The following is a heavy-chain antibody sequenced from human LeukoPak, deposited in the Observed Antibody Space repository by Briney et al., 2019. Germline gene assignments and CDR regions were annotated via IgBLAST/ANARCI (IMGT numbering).Heavy chain of an antibody. V-gene: IGHV4-59*12. D-gene: IGHD1-20*01. CDR1: GGSISTYY. J-gene: IGHJ5*02. Sequence: SETLSLTCTVSGGSISTYYWSWIRQPPGKGLEWIGYMSNSGSTNYNPSLKSRVTISLDTSKSQVSLKLTSVTAADAAVYYCARDSYNWNVDAFDPWGQGTLVTVSS. CDR2: MSNSGST. CDR3: ARDSYNWNVDAFDP.